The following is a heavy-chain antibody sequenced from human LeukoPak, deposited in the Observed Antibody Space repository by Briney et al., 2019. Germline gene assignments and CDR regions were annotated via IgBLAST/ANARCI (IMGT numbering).Heavy chain of an antibody. CDR2: IYYSGST. CDR3: ARVYYYDSSGYYGDWYFDL. V-gene: IGHV4-59*01. Sequence: SETLSLTCTVSGGSISSYYWSWIRQPPGKGLEWSGYIYYSGSTNYNPSLKSRVTISVDTSKNQFSLKLSSVTAADTAVYYCARVYYYDSSGYYGDWYFDLWGRGTLVTVSS. J-gene: IGHJ2*01. D-gene: IGHD3-22*01. CDR1: GGSISSYY.